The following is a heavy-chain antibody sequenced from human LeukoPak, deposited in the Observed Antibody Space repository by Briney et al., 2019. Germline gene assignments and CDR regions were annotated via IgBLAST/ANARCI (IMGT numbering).Heavy chain of an antibody. J-gene: IGHJ4*02. CDR2: IYPGDSDT. V-gene: IGHV5-51*01. D-gene: IGHD6-13*01. CDR1: GYSLTTYW. Sequence: GESLKISCKGSGYSLTTYWIGWVRPMPGKGLEWMGIIYPGDSDTRYSPSFQGQVTIPADKSISTAYLQWSSLKSSDTAMYYCARSDGYSSSWYLNWGQGTLVTVSS. CDR3: ARSDGYSSSWYLN.